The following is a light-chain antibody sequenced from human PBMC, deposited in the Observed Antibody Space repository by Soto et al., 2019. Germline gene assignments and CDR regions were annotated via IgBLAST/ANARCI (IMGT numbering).Light chain of an antibody. V-gene: IGKV3-15*01. Sequence: EIVMTQSPATLSVSPGARATLSCRASQSMYNNLAWYQQKPGQALMLLIYFASTRATGIPARFSGSGSGTEFTLTISSLQSEDIAVYYCQQYNNLPLTFGGGTKVEI. CDR3: QQYNNLPLT. CDR2: FAS. CDR1: QSMYNN. J-gene: IGKJ4*01.